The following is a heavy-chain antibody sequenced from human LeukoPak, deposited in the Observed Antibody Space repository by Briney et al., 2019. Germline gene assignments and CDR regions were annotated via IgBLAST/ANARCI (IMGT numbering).Heavy chain of an antibody. CDR3: ARENESRLGELPGGY. CDR1: GYTFTSYG. D-gene: IGHD3-16*01. CDR2: ISAYNGNT. Sequence: ASVKVSCKASGYTFTSYGISWVRQAPGQGLEWMGWISAYNGNTNYAQKLQGRVTMTTDTSTSTAYMELRSLRSDDTAVYYCARENESRLGELPGGYWGQGTLVTVSS. J-gene: IGHJ4*02. V-gene: IGHV1-18*01.